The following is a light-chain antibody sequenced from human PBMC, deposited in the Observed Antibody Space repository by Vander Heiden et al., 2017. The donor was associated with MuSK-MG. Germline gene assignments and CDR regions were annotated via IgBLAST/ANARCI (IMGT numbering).Light chain of an antibody. CDR3: AAWDDSLSGVV. Sequence: QSVLTQPPSASGTPGQRVTISCSGSSSNIGRNYVYWYQQFPGTAPKLLIDRKKQRPSGVPDRVSGSKSGTSASLAISGLRSEDEADYYCAAWDDSLSGVVFGGGTKLTVL. CDR2: RKK. V-gene: IGLV1-47*01. CDR1: SSNIGRNY. J-gene: IGLJ2*01.